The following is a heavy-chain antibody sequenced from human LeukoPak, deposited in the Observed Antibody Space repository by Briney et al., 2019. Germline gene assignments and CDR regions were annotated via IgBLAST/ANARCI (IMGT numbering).Heavy chain of an antibody. J-gene: IGHJ4*02. V-gene: IGHV5-51*01. CDR1: GYSFTSYW. CDR3: ARHNSPWSGQLLWIDY. Sequence: GESLKISCKGSGYSFTSYWIGWVRQMPGKGLEWMGIIYPGGSDTRYSPSFQGQVTISADKSISTAYLQWSSLKASDTAMYYCARHNSPWSGQLLWIDYWGQGTLVTVSS. D-gene: IGHD2-2*01. CDR2: IYPGGSDT.